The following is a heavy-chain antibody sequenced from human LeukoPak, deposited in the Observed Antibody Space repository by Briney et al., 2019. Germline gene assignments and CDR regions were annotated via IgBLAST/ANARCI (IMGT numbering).Heavy chain of an antibody. CDR2: IYYGGST. CDR1: GGSINSYY. CDR3: ARENVWGSYRSYYFDY. D-gene: IGHD3-16*02. J-gene: IGHJ4*02. V-gene: IGHV4-59*01. Sequence: SETLSLTCTVSGGSINSYYWSWIRQPPGKGLEWIGYIYYGGSTNYNPSLKSRVTISVDTSKKQSSLKLTSVTAADTAVYYCARENVWGSYRSYYFDYWGQGTLVTASS.